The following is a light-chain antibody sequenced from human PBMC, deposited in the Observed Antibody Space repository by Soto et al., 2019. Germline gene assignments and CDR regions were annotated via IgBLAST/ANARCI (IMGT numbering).Light chain of an antibody. V-gene: IGKV3-20*01. J-gene: IGKJ4*01. Sequence: EMVLTQSPGTLSLSPGERATLSCRASQSISSTYLAWYQHKPGQAPRLLIYAASRRATGIPHRFSGSGSGTDFTLTISRLEPEDFAVFFCQQYERSPTTFGGGTKVEIK. CDR2: AAS. CDR1: QSISSTY. CDR3: QQYERSPTT.